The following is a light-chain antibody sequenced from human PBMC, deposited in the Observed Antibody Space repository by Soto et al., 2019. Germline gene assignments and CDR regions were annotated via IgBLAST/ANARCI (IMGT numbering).Light chain of an antibody. CDR2: HDS. CDR1: QSISRW. J-gene: IGKJ5*01. CDR3: QQYNSYPIT. V-gene: IGKV1-5*01. Sequence: DIQMTQSPSTLSASVGHRFTITCRARQSISRWLAWYQQKPGKAPRLVIYHDSSLESGVPSRFSGSGSGTEFTLTISSLKPDDFATYFCQQYNSYPITFCQGTRLEIK.